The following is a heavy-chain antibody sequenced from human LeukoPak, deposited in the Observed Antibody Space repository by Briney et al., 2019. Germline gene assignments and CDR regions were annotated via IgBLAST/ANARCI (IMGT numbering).Heavy chain of an antibody. Sequence: GGSLRLSCAASGFTFSSYAMSWVRQAPGKGLEWVSAISGSGGSTYYADSVKGRFTISRDNSKNTLYLQMNSLRAEDTAVYYCAKDLEVRGVIANYFDYWGQGTLVTVSS. CDR1: GFTFSSYA. CDR2: ISGSGGST. J-gene: IGHJ4*02. D-gene: IGHD3-10*01. CDR3: AKDLEVRGVIANYFDY. V-gene: IGHV3-23*01.